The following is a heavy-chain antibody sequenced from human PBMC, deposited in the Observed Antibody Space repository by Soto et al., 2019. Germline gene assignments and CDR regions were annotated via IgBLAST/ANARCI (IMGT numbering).Heavy chain of an antibody. Sequence: GGSLRLSCAASGFTFSSYAMSWVRQAPGKGLEWVSAISGSGGSTYYADSVKGRFTISRDNSKNTLYLQMNSLRAEDTAVYYCAKTPTDYYGSGTFGYWGQGTLVTVSS. V-gene: IGHV3-23*01. CDR2: ISGSGGST. CDR3: AKTPTDYYGSGTFGY. J-gene: IGHJ4*02. D-gene: IGHD3-10*01. CDR1: GFTFSSYA.